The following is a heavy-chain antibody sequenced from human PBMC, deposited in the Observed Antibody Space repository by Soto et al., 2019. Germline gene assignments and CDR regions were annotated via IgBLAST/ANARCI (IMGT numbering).Heavy chain of an antibody. J-gene: IGHJ6*02. CDR1: GFIFNTYA. D-gene: IGHD3-9*01. CDR2: MSHDGSST. CDR3: ARPGPGYAILTAHYFYYCHATDV. V-gene: IGHV3-30-3*01. Sequence: GGSLRLSCTTSGFIFNTYAMHWVRQAPGKGLEWVAVMSHDGSSTYYADSVKCRFTISRDNSKNRLYLQMNSLRTEDTAVYYCARPGPGYAILTAHYFYYCHATDVWDQGTTVTVFS.